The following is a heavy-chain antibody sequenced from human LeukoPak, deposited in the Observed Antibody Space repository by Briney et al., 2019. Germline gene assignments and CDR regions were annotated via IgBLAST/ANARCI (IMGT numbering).Heavy chain of an antibody. CDR3: ARSGSGWFDY. CDR2: MYAGGST. CDR1: GFTVSSNY. D-gene: IGHD6-19*01. Sequence: GGSLRLSCAASGFTVSSNYMSWLRQAPGEVLEWVSVMYAGGSTYYADSVKGRFTISRDSSKNTLYLQMNSLRVEDTAMYYCARSGSGWFDYWGQGTLVTVSS. J-gene: IGHJ4*02. V-gene: IGHV3-53*01.